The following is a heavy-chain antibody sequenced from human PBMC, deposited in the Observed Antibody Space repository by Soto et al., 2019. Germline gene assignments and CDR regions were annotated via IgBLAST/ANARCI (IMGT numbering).Heavy chain of an antibody. CDR1: GFTFSSYA. CDR3: VKDRRDTAMGLFDY. J-gene: IGHJ4*02. Sequence: GGSLRLSCSASGFTFSSYAMHWVRQAPGKGLEYVSAISSNGGSTYYADSVKGRFTISRDNSKNTLYLQMSSLRAEDTPVYYCVKDRRDTAMGLFDYWGRGTLVAVAS. V-gene: IGHV3-64D*06. CDR2: ISSNGGST. D-gene: IGHD5-18*01.